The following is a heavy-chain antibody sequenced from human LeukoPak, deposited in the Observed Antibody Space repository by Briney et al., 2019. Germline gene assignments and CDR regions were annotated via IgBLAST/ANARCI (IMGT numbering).Heavy chain of an antibody. J-gene: IGHJ4*02. CDR3: ARGDDFSGDH. V-gene: IGHV3-7*04. CDR2: IHPEGNEK. CDR1: GFTFSSYW. D-gene: IGHD1-1*01. Sequence: GGSLRLSCAASGFTFSSYWMSWVRQAPGRGLEWVANIHPEGNEKYHVESVKGRFTISRDNAKNSLFLQMNGLRVEDTAVYYCARGDDFSGDHWGQGTLVTVSS.